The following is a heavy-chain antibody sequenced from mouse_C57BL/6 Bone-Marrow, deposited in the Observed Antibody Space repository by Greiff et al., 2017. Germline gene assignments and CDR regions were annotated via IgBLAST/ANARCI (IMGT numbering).Heavy chain of an antibody. CDR1: GYTFTSYW. V-gene: IGHV1-50*01. CDR2: IDPSDSNT. J-gene: IGHJ2*01. CDR3: ARDTGYGDYFDY. D-gene: IGHD3-2*02. Sequence: QVQLQQPGAELVKPGASVKLSCKASGYTFTSYWMQWVNQRPGQGLEWIGEIDPSDSNTNYNQKFKGKATLTVDTSSSTAYMQLSSLTSEDSAVDSCARDTGYGDYFDYWGQGTTLTVSA.